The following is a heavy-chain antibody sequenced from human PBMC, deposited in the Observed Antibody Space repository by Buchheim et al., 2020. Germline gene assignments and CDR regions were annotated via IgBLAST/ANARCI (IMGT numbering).Heavy chain of an antibody. V-gene: IGHV3-30-3*01. CDR1: GFTFSSYA. Sequence: QVQLVESGGGVVQPGRSLRLSCAASGFTFSSYAMHWVRQAPGKGLEWVAVISYDGSNKYYADSVKGRFTISRDNSKNTLYLQMNSLRAEDTAVYYCAREDSGSYYYYYGMDVWGQGTT. D-gene: IGHD1-26*01. J-gene: IGHJ6*02. CDR2: ISYDGSNK. CDR3: AREDSGSYYYYYGMDV.